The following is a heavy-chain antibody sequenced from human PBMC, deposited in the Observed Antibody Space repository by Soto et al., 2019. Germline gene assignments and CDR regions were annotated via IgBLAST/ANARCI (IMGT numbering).Heavy chain of an antibody. Sequence: EVQLVESGGGLVKPGGSLRLSCAASGFTFSDAWMSWVRQAPGKGLEWVGRIKSKTDGGTTDYAAPVKGRFTISRDDSKDTLYLQMNSLKTDDTAVYYCTTYRGRRAGYAQDYWGQGTLVTVSS. CDR2: IKSKTDGGTT. D-gene: IGHD5-18*01. J-gene: IGHJ4*02. CDR3: TTYRGRRAGYAQDY. CDR1: GFTFSDAW. V-gene: IGHV3-15*01.